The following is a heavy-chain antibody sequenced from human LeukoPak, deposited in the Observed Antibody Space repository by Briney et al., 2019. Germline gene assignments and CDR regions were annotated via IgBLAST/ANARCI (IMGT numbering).Heavy chain of an antibody. CDR1: GFTFSSYW. CDR3: AREAAAAGTGSYYFDY. CDR2: IKEDGSEK. J-gene: IGHJ4*02. D-gene: IGHD6-13*01. Sequence: EAGGSLRLSCAASGFTFSSYWMSWVRQAPGKGLEWVANIKEDGSEKYYVDSVKGRFTISRDNAKNSLYLQMNSLRAEDTAVYYCAREAAAAGTGSYYFDYWGQGTLVTVSS. V-gene: IGHV3-7*01.